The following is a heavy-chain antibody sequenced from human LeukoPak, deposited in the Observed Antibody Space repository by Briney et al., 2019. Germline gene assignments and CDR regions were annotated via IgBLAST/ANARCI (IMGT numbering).Heavy chain of an antibody. Sequence: LSLTCTVSGGSISSGGYYWSWIRQAPGKGLEWVSYISSSGSTIYYADSVKGRFTISRDNAKNSLYLQMNSLRAEDTAVYYCARGGRWLQIIDYWGQGTLVTVSS. J-gene: IGHJ4*02. CDR1: GGSISSGGYY. D-gene: IGHD5-24*01. CDR2: ISSSGSTI. CDR3: ARGGRWLQIIDY. V-gene: IGHV3-11*01.